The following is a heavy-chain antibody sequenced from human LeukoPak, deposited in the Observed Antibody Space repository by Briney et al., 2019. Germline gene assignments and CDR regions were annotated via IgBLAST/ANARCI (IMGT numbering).Heavy chain of an antibody. CDR3: ARLGFGNAFDI. V-gene: IGHV1-2*02. D-gene: IGHD3-10*01. CDR2: INPKSGGT. CDR1: GYTFTGYF. Sequence: ASVKASCKASGYTFTGYFMHWVRQAPGQGLEWMGAINPKSGGTKYAQKFQGRVTMTRDTSLNTAYMELSRLTSDDTAVYYCARLGFGNAFDIWGQGTTVTVSS. J-gene: IGHJ3*02.